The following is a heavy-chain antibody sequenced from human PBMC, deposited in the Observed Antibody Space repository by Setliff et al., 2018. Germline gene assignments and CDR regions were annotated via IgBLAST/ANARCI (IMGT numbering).Heavy chain of an antibody. CDR1: GFTFSNHG. CDR3: AKELIEVMMTGLEF. CDR2: IRHDGNNK. J-gene: IGHJ4*02. V-gene: IGHV3-30*02. D-gene: IGHD3-22*01. Sequence: GESLKISCAASGFTFSNHGMHWVRQAPGKGLEWVAFIRHDGNNKYYKDSVRGRFTISRDNSKNTVYLQMNSLRPEDTAVYYCAKELIEVMMTGLEFWGQG.